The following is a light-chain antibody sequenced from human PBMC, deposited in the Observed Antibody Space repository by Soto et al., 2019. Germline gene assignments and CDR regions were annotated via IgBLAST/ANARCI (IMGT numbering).Light chain of an antibody. Sequence: EIVLTQSPGTLSLSPGERATLSCRASQSVNSDYVAWYQQKPGQAPRLLIYAASSSATGIPDRFSGSGSGTDFTLTITRLEPEDFAVYYCQQYGGSPFTFGPGTKVDI. V-gene: IGKV3-20*01. J-gene: IGKJ3*01. CDR2: AAS. CDR1: QSVNSDY. CDR3: QQYGGSPFT.